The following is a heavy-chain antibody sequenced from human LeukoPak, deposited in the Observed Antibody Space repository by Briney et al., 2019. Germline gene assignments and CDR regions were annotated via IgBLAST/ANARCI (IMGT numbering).Heavy chain of an antibody. D-gene: IGHD3-10*01. J-gene: IGHJ4*02. Sequence: GGSLRLSCTASGITFNTYWMNWVRQAPGKGLEWVANVKQDGSEKYYVDSVRGRFTISRDNAKNSVYLQMNSLRVDDTAMYYCARGGSRYYTSSVSDYWGQGTLITVSS. CDR2: VKQDGSEK. V-gene: IGHV3-7*03. CDR3: ARGGSRYYTSSVSDY. CDR1: GITFNTYW.